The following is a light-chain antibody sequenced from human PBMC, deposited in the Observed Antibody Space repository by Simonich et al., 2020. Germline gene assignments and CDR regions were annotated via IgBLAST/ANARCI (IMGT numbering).Light chain of an antibody. CDR2: EKN. Sequence: QSVLTQPPSVSAAPGQKVTIFCSGSSSNIGNNYVSWYQQLPGTAPKLFIYEKNKRPSGLPDRFSGSKSGTSATLGITGLQTGDEADYYCGTWDSSLSAVVFGGGTKLTVL. V-gene: IGLV1-51*01. J-gene: IGLJ2*01. CDR3: GTWDSSLSAVV. CDR1: SSNIGNNY.